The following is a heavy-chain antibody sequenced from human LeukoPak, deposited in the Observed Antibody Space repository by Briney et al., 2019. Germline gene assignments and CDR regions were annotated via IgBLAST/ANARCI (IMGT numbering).Heavy chain of an antibody. CDR3: AADKILYYYDSSGRQHYAFDI. CDR2: IVVGSGNT. Sequence: ASVKVSCKASGFTFTSSAVQWVRQARGQRLEWIGWIVVGSGNTNYAQKFQERVTITRDMSTSTAHMELSSLRSEDTAVYYCAADKILYYYDSSGRQHYAFDIWGQGTMVTVSS. J-gene: IGHJ3*02. CDR1: GFTFTSSA. D-gene: IGHD3-22*01. V-gene: IGHV1-58*01.